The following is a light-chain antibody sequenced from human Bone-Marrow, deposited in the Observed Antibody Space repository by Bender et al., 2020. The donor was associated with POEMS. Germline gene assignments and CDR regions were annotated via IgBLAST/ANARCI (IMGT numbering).Light chain of an antibody. CDR2: EVS. Sequence: AALTQPASVSGSPGQSITLPCTGTSSDVAAYNYVSWFQQHPGKAPKLMIYEVSQRPSGVPDRFSGSKSGNTASLTVSGLQADDEAVYYCTSYAGNFTVLFGGGTKLTVL. J-gene: IGLJ2*01. CDR1: SSDVAAYNY. CDR3: TSYAGNFTVL. V-gene: IGLV2-8*01.